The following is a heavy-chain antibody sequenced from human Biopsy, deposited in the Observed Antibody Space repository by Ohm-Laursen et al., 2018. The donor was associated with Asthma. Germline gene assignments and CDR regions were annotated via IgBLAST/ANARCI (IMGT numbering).Heavy chain of an antibody. CDR3: AREAYDILTGYYGGGGMDV. CDR1: GYTFISYA. Sequence: SSVKVSCKASGYTFISYAIHWARQAPGQRLEWMGWINAGNGNTKYSQKLQGRVTMTTDTSTSTAYMELRSLRSDDTAVYYCAREAYDILTGYYGGGGMDVWGQGTTVTVSS. D-gene: IGHD3-9*01. CDR2: INAGNGNT. V-gene: IGHV1-3*01. J-gene: IGHJ6*02.